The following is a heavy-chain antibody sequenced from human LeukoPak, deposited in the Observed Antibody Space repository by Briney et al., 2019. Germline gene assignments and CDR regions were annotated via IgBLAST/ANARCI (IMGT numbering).Heavy chain of an antibody. D-gene: IGHD3-22*01. CDR2: ISAYNGNT. J-gene: IGHJ4*02. CDR3: ARARALYDSSGYYYEY. CDR1: GYTFTSYG. Sequence: ASVKVSCKASGYTFTSYGISWVRQAPGQGLEWMGWISAYNGNTNYAQKLQGRVTMTTDTSTSTAYMELSSLRSEDTAVYYCARARALYDSSGYYYEYWGQGTLVTVSS. V-gene: IGHV1-18*01.